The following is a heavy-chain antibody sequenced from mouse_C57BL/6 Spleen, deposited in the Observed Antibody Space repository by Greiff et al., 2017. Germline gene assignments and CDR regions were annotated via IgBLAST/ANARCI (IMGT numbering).Heavy chain of an antibody. Sequence: EVHLVESGAELVRPGASVKLSCTASGFNIKDYYMHWVKQRPEQGLEWIGRIDPEDGDTDYAPKFQGKATMTADTSSNTAYLQLSSLTSEDTAVYYCTTDYGSSYWYFDVWGTGTTVTVSS. CDR3: TTDYGSSYWYFDV. D-gene: IGHD1-1*01. CDR2: IDPEDGDT. V-gene: IGHV14-1*01. CDR1: GFNIKDYY. J-gene: IGHJ1*03.